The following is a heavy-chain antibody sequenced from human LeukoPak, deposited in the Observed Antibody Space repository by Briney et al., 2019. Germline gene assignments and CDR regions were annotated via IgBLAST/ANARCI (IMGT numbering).Heavy chain of an antibody. D-gene: IGHD6-19*01. CDR3: ARHGTGIAVAGHAFDI. CDR1: GGSFSGYY. Sequence: SETLSLTCAVYGGSFSGYYWSWIRQPPGKGLEWIGEINHSGSTNYNPSLKSRVTISVDTSKNQFSLKLSSVTAADTAVYYCARHGTGIAVAGHAFDIWGQGTMVTVSS. V-gene: IGHV4-34*01. CDR2: INHSGST. J-gene: IGHJ3*02.